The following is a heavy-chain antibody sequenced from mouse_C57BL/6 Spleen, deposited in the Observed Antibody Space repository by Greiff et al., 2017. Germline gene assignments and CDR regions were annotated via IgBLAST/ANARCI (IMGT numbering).Heavy chain of an antibody. J-gene: IGHJ1*03. CDR2: ISNGGGST. V-gene: IGHV5-12*01. D-gene: IGHD2-4*01. Sequence: EVQRVESGGGLVQPGGSLKLSCAASGFTFSDYYMYWVRQTPEKRLEWVAYISNGGGSTYYPDTVKGRFTISRDNAKNTLYLQMSRLKSEDTAMYYCARHIYYDYDGPEGDVWGTGTTVTVSS. CDR3: ARHIYYDYDGPEGDV. CDR1: GFTFSDYY.